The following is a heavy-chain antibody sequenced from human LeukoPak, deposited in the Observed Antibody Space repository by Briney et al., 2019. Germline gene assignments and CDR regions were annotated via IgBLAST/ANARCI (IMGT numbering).Heavy chain of an antibody. CDR3: AKVRGPGEVSGWYYFDS. V-gene: IGHV3-30*18. CDR2: ISYDGSNR. J-gene: IGHJ4*02. CDR1: GFTFSSYG. D-gene: IGHD6-19*01. Sequence: GGSLRLSCVTSGFTFSSYGMHWVRQAPGKGLEWEAFISYDGSNRYYVDSVKGRFTISRDNSKNTLYLQMNSLRPEDTAVYYCAKVRGPGEVSGWYYFDSWGQGTLVTVSS.